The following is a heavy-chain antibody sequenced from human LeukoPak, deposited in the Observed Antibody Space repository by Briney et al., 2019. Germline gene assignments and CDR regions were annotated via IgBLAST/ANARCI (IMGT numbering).Heavy chain of an antibody. CDR1: GFAFSSYA. D-gene: IGHD2-15*01. Sequence: PGGSLRLSCSASGFAFSSYAMHWVRQAPGKGVEYVSAISSNGGSTYYADSVKGRFTISRDNSKNTLYLQMSSLRAEDTAVYYCVKVLTGSDYWGQGTLVTVSS. V-gene: IGHV3-64D*06. CDR2: ISSNGGST. J-gene: IGHJ4*02. CDR3: VKVLTGSDY.